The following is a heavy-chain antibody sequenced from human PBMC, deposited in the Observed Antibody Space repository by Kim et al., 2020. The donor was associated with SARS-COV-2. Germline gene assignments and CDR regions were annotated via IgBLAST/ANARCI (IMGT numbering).Heavy chain of an antibody. D-gene: IGHD6-19*01. V-gene: IGHV4-59*01. CDR2: IYYSGST. Sequence: SETLSLTCTVSGGSISSYYWSWIRQPPGKGLEWIGYIYYSGSTNYNPSLKSRVTISVDTSKNQFSLKLSSVTAADTAVYYCAREFDGRIAVAGKRYFDLWGRGTLVTVSS. CDR1: GGSISSYY. CDR3: AREFDGRIAVAGKRYFDL. J-gene: IGHJ2*01.